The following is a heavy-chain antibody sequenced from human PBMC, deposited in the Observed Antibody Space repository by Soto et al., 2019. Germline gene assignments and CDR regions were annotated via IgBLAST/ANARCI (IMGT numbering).Heavy chain of an antibody. Sequence: QLQLQESGPGLVKPSETLSLTCTVSGGSISSSSYYWGWIRQPPGKGLEWIGSIYYSGSTYYNPPLKSRVTISVDTSKNQFSLKLSSVTAADTAVYYCARRNGKRYYYYYMDVWGKGTTVTVSS. J-gene: IGHJ6*03. V-gene: IGHV4-39*01. CDR1: GGSISSSSYY. CDR2: IYYSGST. D-gene: IGHD2-8*01. CDR3: ARRNGKRYYYYYMDV.